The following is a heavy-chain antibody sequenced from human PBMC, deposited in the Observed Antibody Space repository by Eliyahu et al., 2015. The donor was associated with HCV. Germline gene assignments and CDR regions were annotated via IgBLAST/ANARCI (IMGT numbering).Heavy chain of an antibody. CDR2: IYYSGST. J-gene: IGHJ4*02. CDR1: GGSISSSSYY. Sequence: QLQLQESGPGLVKPSETLSLTCTVSGGSISSSSYYWGWIRQPPGKGXEWIGSIYYSGSTYYNPSLKSRVTISVDTSKNQFSLKLSSVTAADTAVYYCARHGGYSSGWYPPPFDYWGQGTLVTVSS. D-gene: IGHD6-19*01. CDR3: ARHGGYSSGWYPPPFDY. V-gene: IGHV4-39*01.